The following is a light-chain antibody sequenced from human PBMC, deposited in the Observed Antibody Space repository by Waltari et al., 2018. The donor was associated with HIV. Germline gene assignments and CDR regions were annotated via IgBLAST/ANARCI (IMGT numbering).Light chain of an antibody. Sequence: QSALTQPASVSGSPGQSVTISCPGTSSHFRLYNFVSWYQQYPGNVPKVIIYDVTSRPSGVPHRFSGSRSGNTASLTISGLQVDDEAVYYCSTHTTNDTLEFGGGTKLTVL. V-gene: IGLV2-14*03. CDR3: STHTTNDTLE. CDR1: SSHFRLYNF. J-gene: IGLJ2*01. CDR2: DVT.